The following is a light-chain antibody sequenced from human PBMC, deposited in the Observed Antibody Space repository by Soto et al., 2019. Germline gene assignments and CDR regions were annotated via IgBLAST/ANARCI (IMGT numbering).Light chain of an antibody. CDR2: EVS. J-gene: IGLJ3*02. CDR1: STDVGAYKY. Sequence: QSALTQPPSASGSPGQSVTISCTGTSTDVGAYKYVSWYQQYPGKPPKLLIYEVSKPPSGVPARFSGSKSGKTASLTVSGLHDEDEADYSCTSYAGSSIWVFGGGTKVTVL. V-gene: IGLV2-8*01. CDR3: TSYAGSSIWV.